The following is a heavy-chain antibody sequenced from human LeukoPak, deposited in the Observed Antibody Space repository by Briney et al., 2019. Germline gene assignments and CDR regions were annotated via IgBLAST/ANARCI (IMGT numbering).Heavy chain of an antibody. CDR3: ARSEAKTRWFDP. CDR1: GYTFAGYY. CDR2: INPNSGGT. D-gene: IGHD4/OR15-4a*01. V-gene: IGHV1-2*02. Sequence: GASVKVSCKASGYTFAGYYMHWVRQAPGQGLEWMGWINPNSGGTNYAQKFQGRVTMTRDTSISTAYMELSRLRSDDTAVYYCARSEAKTRWFDPWGQGTLVTVSS. J-gene: IGHJ5*02.